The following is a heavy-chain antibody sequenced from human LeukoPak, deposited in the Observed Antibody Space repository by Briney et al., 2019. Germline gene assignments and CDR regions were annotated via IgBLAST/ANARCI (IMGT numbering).Heavy chain of an antibody. V-gene: IGHV1-2*02. CDR2: INPNSGGT. CDR3: ARDLVRDSYDILTGYYYYYYMDV. D-gene: IGHD3-9*01. CDR1: GYTFTGYY. J-gene: IGHJ6*03. Sequence: ASVKVSCKASGYTFTGYYMHWVRQAPGQGLEWMGWINPNSGGTNYAQKFQGRVTMTRDTSISTAYMELSRLRSDDTAVYYCARDLVRDSYDILTGYYYYYYMDVWGKGTTVTVSS.